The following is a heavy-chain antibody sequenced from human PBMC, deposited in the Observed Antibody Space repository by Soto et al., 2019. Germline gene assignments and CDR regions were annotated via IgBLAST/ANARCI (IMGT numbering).Heavy chain of an antibody. V-gene: IGHV1-18*01. CDR2: ISAYNGNT. Sequence: QVQLVQSGAEVKKPGASVKVSCKASGYTFTSYGIXXVRXXPGQGLEWMGWISAYNGNTNYAQKLQGRVTMTTDTSTSTAXXXXRXXXSDDTAVYYCARDSPPPREWGQGTLVTVSS. CDR3: ARDSPPPRE. CDR1: GYTFTSYG. J-gene: IGHJ4*02.